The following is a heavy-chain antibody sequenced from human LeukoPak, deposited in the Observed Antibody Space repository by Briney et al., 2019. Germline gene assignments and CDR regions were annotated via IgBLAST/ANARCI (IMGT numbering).Heavy chain of an antibody. CDR2: ISYDGSNK. CDR1: GFTVSSNY. J-gene: IGHJ4*02. Sequence: LRLSCAASGFTVSSNYMSWVRQAPGKGLEWVAVISYDGSNKYYADSVKGRFTISRDNSKNTLYLQMNSLRAEDTAVYYCALSSSWYGGFFDYWGQGTLVTVSS. V-gene: IGHV3-30*03. D-gene: IGHD6-13*01. CDR3: ALSSSWYGGFFDY.